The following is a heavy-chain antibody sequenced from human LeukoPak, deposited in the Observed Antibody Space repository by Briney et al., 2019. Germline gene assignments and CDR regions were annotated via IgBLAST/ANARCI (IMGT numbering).Heavy chain of an antibody. CDR2: ITSSSSTI. D-gene: IGHD2-21*01. CDR1: GFTFSSYD. J-gene: IGHJ4*02. V-gene: IGHV3-48*01. Sequence: GGSLRLSCAASGFTFSSYDMNWVRQAPGKGLEWVSYITSSSSTIYYADSVKGRFTVSRDNAKNSLYLQMNSLRVEDTAVYYCASPAYCGGDCYGWGQGTLVTASS. CDR3: ASPAYCGGDCYG.